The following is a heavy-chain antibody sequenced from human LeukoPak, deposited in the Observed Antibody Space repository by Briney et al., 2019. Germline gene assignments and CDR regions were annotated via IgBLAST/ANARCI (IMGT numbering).Heavy chain of an antibody. V-gene: IGHV4-4*07. Sequence: PSETLSLTCTVSGGSISTFSWTWIRQPPGKGLEWIGHIYTSGSTNYNPSLKSRVTMSLDTSKYQFSLNLTSVTAADTAVYYCARLGAGLFFDYWGQGTLVTVSS. CDR3: ARLGAGLFFDY. D-gene: IGHD1-26*01. CDR2: IYTSGST. J-gene: IGHJ4*02. CDR1: GGSISTFS.